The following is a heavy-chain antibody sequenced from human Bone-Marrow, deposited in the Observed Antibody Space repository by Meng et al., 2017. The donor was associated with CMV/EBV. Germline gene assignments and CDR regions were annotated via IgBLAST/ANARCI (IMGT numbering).Heavy chain of an antibody. CDR2: IRYDGCNK. CDR3: AKDRNRDVVVVPAAIPDS. V-gene: IGHV3-30*02. CDR1: GFTFSSYG. J-gene: IGHJ4*02. D-gene: IGHD2-2*02. Sequence: GESLKISCAASGFTFSSYGMHWVRQAPGKGLEWVAFIRYDGCNKYYADSVKGRFTISRDNSKNTLYLQMNSLRAEDTAVYYCAKDRNRDVVVVPAAIPDSWGQGTLVTVSS.